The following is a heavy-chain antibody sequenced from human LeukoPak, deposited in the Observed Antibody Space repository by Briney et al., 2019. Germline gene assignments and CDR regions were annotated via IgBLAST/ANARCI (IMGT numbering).Heavy chain of an antibody. D-gene: IGHD6-6*01. CDR1: GFTFSSYS. V-gene: IGHV3-21*01. J-gene: IGHJ4*02. CDR3: ARSAARRGGQKTPWDY. Sequence: GGSLRLSCAASGFTFSSYSMNWVRQAPGKGLEWVSSISSSSSYIYYADSVKGRFTIPRDNAKNSLYLQMNSLRAEDTAVYYCARSAARRGGQKTPWDYWGQGTLVTVSS. CDR2: ISSSSSYI.